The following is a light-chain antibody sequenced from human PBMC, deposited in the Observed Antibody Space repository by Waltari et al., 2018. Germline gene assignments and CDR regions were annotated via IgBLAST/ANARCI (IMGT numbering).Light chain of an antibody. CDR2: GNS. Sequence: QSILTQPPSVSGAPGQRVTIPCTGSSPNIGAGYYVHWYQQVPGTAPKLLIYGNSNRPSGVPDRFSGSKSGTSASLDITGLQAEDEADYYCQSYDSSLSGSGVFGGGTKLTVL. CDR1: SPNIGAGYY. V-gene: IGLV1-40*01. CDR3: QSYDSSLSGSGV. J-gene: IGLJ3*02.